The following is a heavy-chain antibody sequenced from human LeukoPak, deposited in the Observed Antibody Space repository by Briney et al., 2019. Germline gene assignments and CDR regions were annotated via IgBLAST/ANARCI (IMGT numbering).Heavy chain of an antibody. Sequence: ASVKVSCKASGYTFTGYYMHWVRQAPGQGLEWMGWINPNSGGTNYAQKFQGRVTMTTDTSTTTAYMEVRSLRSDDTAVYYCARLQFGGSISRYYYYYTDFWGKGTTVTVSS. J-gene: IGHJ6*03. CDR2: INPNSGGT. CDR3: ARLQFGGSISRYYYYYTDF. V-gene: IGHV1-2*02. CDR1: GYTFTGYY. D-gene: IGHD5-24*01.